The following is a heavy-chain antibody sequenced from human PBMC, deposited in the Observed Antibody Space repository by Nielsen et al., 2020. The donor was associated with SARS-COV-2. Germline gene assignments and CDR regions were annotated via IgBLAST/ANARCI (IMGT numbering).Heavy chain of an antibody. Sequence: GGSLRLSCAASGFALNDHFMSWIRQAPGKGLEWISYISNRESGSVTYYADSVKGRFTISRDGAKSSLYLQMNSLRAEDTAVYYCASSGWLDYWGQGTLVTVSS. J-gene: IGHJ4*02. CDR3: ASSGWLDY. CDR2: ISNRESGSVT. CDR1: GFALNDHF. V-gene: IGHV3-11*04. D-gene: IGHD6-19*01.